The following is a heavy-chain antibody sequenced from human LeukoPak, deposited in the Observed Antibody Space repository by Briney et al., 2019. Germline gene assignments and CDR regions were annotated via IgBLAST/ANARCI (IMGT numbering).Heavy chain of an antibody. J-gene: IGHJ5*02. CDR3: TTHSSGSYP. CDR2: IKSKTDGGTP. Sequence: GGSLRLSCAASGFTFSNAWMSWVRQAPGKGLEWVGHIKSKTDGGTPDYAAPVKGRFTISRDDSKNTVYLQINSLKTEDTAVYYCTTHSSGSYPWGQGTLVTVSS. D-gene: IGHD1-26*01. CDR1: GFTFSNAW. V-gene: IGHV3-15*01.